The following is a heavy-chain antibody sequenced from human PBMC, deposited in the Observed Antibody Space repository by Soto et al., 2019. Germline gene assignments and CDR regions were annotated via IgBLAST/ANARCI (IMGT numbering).Heavy chain of an antibody. CDR1: GFTFSSYW. CDR3: ARESEAAAFDI. J-gene: IGHJ3*02. CDR2: IKQDGSEK. V-gene: IGHV3-7*01. Sequence: GGSLRLSCAASGFTFSSYWMSWVRQAPGKGLEWVANIKQDGSEKYYVDSVKSRFTISRDNAKNSLYLQMNSLRAEDTAVYYCARESEAAAFDIWGQGTMVTVSS. D-gene: IGHD6-25*01.